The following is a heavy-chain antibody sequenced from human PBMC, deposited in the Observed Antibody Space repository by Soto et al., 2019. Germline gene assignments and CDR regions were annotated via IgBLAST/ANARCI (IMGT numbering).Heavy chain of an antibody. CDR2: IYYSGST. CDR1: GGSISSGGYY. D-gene: IGHD3-3*01. V-gene: IGHV4-31*03. J-gene: IGHJ3*02. Sequence: QVQLQESGPGLVKPSQTLSLTCTVSGGSISSGGYYWSWIRQHPGKGLEWIGYIYYSGSTYYNPSLKSRVTISVDTSKNQFSLKLSSVTAADTAVYYCARFPPQYYDFWSGLAGDAFDIWGQGTMVTVSS. CDR3: ARFPPQYYDFWSGLAGDAFDI.